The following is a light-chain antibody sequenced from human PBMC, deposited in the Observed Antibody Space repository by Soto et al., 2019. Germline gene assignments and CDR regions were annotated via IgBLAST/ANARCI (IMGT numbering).Light chain of an antibody. CDR2: GAS. Sequence: EIVLTQSPGTLSLSPGEKATLSCRASQSVSSTYLAWYQQKPGQAPRLLIYGASSRAAGIPDRFSGSGSGTDFTLTISRQEPEDSAVYYCQEYGSSRTFGQGTKVEI. V-gene: IGKV3-20*01. J-gene: IGKJ1*01. CDR1: QSVSSTY. CDR3: QEYGSSRT.